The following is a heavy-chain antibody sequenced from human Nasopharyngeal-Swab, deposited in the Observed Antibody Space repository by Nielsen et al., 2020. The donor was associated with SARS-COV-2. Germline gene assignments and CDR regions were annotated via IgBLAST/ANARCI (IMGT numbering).Heavy chain of an antibody. CDR3: ARGGYWRFDP. D-gene: IGHD5-18*01. J-gene: IGHJ5*02. V-gene: IGHV3-23*01. Sequence: VRQAPGKGLEWVSAISASGGSTYYADSVKGRFTISRDYSKTTLYLQMNSLRAEDTAVYYCARGGYWRFDPWGQGTLVTVSS. CDR2: ISASGGST.